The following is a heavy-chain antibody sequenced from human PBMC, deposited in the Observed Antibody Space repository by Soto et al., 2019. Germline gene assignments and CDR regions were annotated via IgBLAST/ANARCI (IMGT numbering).Heavy chain of an antibody. Sequence: GGSLRLSCAASGFTFSNAWMSWVRQAPGKGLEWVGRIKSKTDGGATDYAAPVKGRFTISRDDSKNTLDQQMNSLKTEDTAVYYCTTEGAYSNYYYYYYMDVWGKGTTVTVSS. V-gene: IGHV3-15*01. CDR1: GFTFSNAW. CDR2: IKSKTDGGAT. J-gene: IGHJ6*03. CDR3: TTEGAYSNYYYYYYMDV. D-gene: IGHD4-4*01.